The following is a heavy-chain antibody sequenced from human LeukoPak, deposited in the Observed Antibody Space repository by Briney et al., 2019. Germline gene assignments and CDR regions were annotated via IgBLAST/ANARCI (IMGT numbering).Heavy chain of an antibody. V-gene: IGHV2-70*17. D-gene: IGHD2/OR15-2a*01. Sequence: SGPTLVNPTQTLTLTCSFSGFSLSTSGMCVSWIRQPPGKALEWLARIDWDDDKFYSTSLKTRLTISKDTSKNQAVLTMTSMDPVDTATYYCARTHSSTYHFDFWGQGTLVTVSS. CDR1: GFSLSTSGMC. CDR3: ARTHSSTYHFDF. J-gene: IGHJ4*02. CDR2: IDWDDDK.